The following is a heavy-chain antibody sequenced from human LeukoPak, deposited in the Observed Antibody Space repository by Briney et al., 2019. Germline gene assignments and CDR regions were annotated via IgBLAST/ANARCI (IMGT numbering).Heavy chain of an antibody. CDR2: TYYTGKT. Sequence: SETLSLTCNVSGGSISIGSSYYWGWIRQPPGKGLEWIGTTYYTGKTYSNPPLKSRVTISVDTSKNQFSLKLSSVTAADTAVYYCARGERGIVVVPAAPGLRYFDWLLPYNWFDPWGQGTLVTVSS. CDR1: GGSISIGSSYY. D-gene: IGHD3-9*01. J-gene: IGHJ5*02. CDR3: ARGERGIVVVPAAPGLRYFDWLLPYNWFDP. V-gene: IGHV4-39*07.